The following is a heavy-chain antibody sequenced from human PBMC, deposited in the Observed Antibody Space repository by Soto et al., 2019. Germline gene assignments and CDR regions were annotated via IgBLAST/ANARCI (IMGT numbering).Heavy chain of an antibody. D-gene: IGHD6-19*01. CDR1: GFTFSSYA. CDR3: ARDDIPGIAVSTYGMDV. V-gene: IGHV3-33*08. CDR2: IWYDGTNE. Sequence: GGSLRLSCAASGFTFSSYAMSWVRQAPGKGLEWVAVIWYDGTNEYYADSVKGRFTISKDNSKNTLYLQMNSLRAEDTAVYYCARDDIPGIAVSTYGMDVWGQGTTVTVS. J-gene: IGHJ6*02.